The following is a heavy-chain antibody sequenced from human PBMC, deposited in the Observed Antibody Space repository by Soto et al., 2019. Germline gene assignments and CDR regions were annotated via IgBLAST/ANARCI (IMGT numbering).Heavy chain of an antibody. CDR1: GYTFTSYD. CDR3: ARGWTVRGYSGYDCRDY. D-gene: IGHD5-12*01. CDR2: MKPNSGNT. V-gene: IGHV1-8*01. J-gene: IGHJ4*02. Sequence: QVQLVQSGAEVKKPGASVKVSCKASGYTFTSYDINWVRQATGQGLEWMGWMKPNSGNTGYAQKLKGRVTMTRNTSISTAYRELSSLRSYDTAVYYCARGWTVRGYSGYDCRDYWGQGTLVTVSS.